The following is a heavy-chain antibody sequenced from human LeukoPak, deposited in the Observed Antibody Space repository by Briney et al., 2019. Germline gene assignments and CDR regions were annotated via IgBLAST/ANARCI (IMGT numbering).Heavy chain of an antibody. CDR3: ASGENNWFDP. D-gene: IGHD3-3*01. CDR2: ISSNGGST. J-gene: IGHJ5*02. CDR1: GFTFSSYA. Sequence: GGSLRLSCAASGFTFSSYAMHWVRQAPGKGLEYVSAISSNGGSTYYANSVKGRFTISRDNSKNTLYLQMGSLRAEDMAVYYCASGENNWFDPWGQGTLVTVSS. V-gene: IGHV3-64*01.